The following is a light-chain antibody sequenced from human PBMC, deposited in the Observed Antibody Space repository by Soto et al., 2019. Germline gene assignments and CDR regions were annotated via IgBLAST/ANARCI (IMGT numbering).Light chain of an antibody. Sequence: EIVMTQSPATLSVSPGERATLSCSASQTVSSNLAWYQQKPGQAPRLLIYGASTRATGIPARFSGSGSRTEFTLTISSLQSEDFAVYYCQQYNNWPYTFGQGTKLEIK. CDR1: QTVSSN. V-gene: IGKV3-15*01. CDR2: GAS. J-gene: IGKJ2*01. CDR3: QQYNNWPYT.